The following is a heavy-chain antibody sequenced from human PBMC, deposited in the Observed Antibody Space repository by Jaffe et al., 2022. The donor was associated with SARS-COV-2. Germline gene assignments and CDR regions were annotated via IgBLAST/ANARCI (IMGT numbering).Heavy chain of an antibody. V-gene: IGHV4-34*01. CDR3: ARLSLYSTIRGYYYYYGMDV. CDR1: GGSFSGYY. J-gene: IGHJ6*02. D-gene: IGHD6-13*01. Sequence: QVQLQQWGAGLLKPSETLSLTCAVYGGSFSGYYWSWIRQPPGKGLEWIGEINHSGSTNYNPSLKSRVTISVDTSKNQFSLKLSSVTAADTAVYYCARLSLYSTIRGYYYYYGMDVWGQGTTVTVSS. CDR2: INHSGST.